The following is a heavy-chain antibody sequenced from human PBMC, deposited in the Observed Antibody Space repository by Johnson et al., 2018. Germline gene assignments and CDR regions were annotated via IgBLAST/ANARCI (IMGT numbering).Heavy chain of an antibody. CDR2: ISDDGNSK. V-gene: IGHV3-30-3*01. D-gene: IGHD4-17*01. CDR1: GFTFSTYA. Sequence: VQLGESGGRVVQPGRSLRLSCAASGFTFSTYAIHWVRQAPGKGLEWVAVISDDGNSKFYAGSVKGRFTISRDNSKYTMYLQMHSLKAEDTAMYYCARAQGGDYVAEYFQHWGQGTLVTVSS. J-gene: IGHJ1*01. CDR3: ARAQGGDYVAEYFQH.